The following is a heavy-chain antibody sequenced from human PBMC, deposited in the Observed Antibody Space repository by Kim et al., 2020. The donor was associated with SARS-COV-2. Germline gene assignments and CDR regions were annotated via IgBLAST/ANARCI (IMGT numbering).Heavy chain of an antibody. CDR1: GGSISSYY. CDR2: IYYSGDT. V-gene: IGHV4-59*08. Sequence: SETLSLTCTVSGGSISSYYWSWIRQPPGKGLEWIGYIYYSGDTNYNPSLRSRVTISVDTSKNQFSLRLSSVTAADTAVYYCAAGYSSSWFSFDIWGQGTM. D-gene: IGHD6-13*01. J-gene: IGHJ3*02. CDR3: AAGYSSSWFSFDI.